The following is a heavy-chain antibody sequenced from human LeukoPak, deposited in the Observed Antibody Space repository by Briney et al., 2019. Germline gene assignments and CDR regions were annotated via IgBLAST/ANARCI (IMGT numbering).Heavy chain of an antibody. J-gene: IGHJ4*02. V-gene: IGHV1-2*02. Sequence: ASVKVSCKASGYTFTGYYMYWVRQAPGQGLEWVGWINPNSGGTNYAQKFQGRVTMTRDTSISTAYMELSRLGSDDTAVYYCARGPHYYDPPDYWGQGTLVTVSS. CDR3: ARGPHYYDPPDY. CDR1: GYTFTGYY. D-gene: IGHD3-22*01. CDR2: INPNSGGT.